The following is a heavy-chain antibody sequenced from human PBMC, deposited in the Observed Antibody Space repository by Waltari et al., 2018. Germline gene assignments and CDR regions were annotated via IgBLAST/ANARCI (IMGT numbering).Heavy chain of an antibody. Sequence: LVQSGAEVKKPGASVKVSCKASGYTFTGYAILWVRQAPGQERESMGRINPKDCDTRYAQEFQGRVAMTTDTSTNTAFMELHSLRSDDTAVYYCLRDSSGSHFDYWGQGTLVTVSS. J-gene: IGHJ4*02. CDR1: GYTFTGYA. V-gene: IGHV1-2*06. D-gene: IGHD3-22*01. CDR3: LRDSSGSHFDY. CDR2: INPKDCDT.